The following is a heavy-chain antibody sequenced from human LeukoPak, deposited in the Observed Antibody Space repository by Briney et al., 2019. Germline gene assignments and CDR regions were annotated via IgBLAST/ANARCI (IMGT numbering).Heavy chain of an antibody. V-gene: IGHV3-30*18. D-gene: IGHD2-2*01. Sequence: AGTLSLSCAASGLSFSTYDRHWVRQAPDKGLEWVANITYDGNDKYYADSVKGGFTISRDNSKNTLYLQMNSLRAEDTAVYYCAKGCSSTSCFYWGQGTLVTVSS. CDR1: GLSFSTYD. CDR2: ITYDGNDK. CDR3: AKGCSSTSCFY. J-gene: IGHJ4*02.